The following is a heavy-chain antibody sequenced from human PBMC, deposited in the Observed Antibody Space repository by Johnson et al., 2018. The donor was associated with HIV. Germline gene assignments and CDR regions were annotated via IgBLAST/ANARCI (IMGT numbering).Heavy chain of an antibody. J-gene: IGHJ3*02. D-gene: IGHD4-17*01. CDR3: ARARYGDLLNLDAFDI. CDR2: INWNGGST. Sequence: VQLVESGGGVVRPGGSLRLSCAASGFTFDDYGMSWVRQAPGKGLEWVSGINWNGGSTGYADSVKGRFTISRDNAKNSLYLQMNSLRAEDTALYYCARARYGDLLNLDAFDIWGQGKMVTGSS. V-gene: IGHV3-20*04. CDR1: GFTFDDYG.